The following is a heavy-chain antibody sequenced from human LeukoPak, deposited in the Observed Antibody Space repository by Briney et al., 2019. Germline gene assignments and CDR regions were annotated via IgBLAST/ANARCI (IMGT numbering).Heavy chain of an antibody. J-gene: IGHJ4*02. Sequence: SETLSLTCNVSGASINTYYWSWIRQSAGGGLEFIGRVYTSGSPDYNPSLKSRVTISVDTSKNQFSLKLSSVTAADTAVYYCARISFLNLPGIAVAGNEGDYWGQGTLVTVSS. D-gene: IGHD6-19*01. CDR1: GASINTYY. CDR2: VYTSGSP. CDR3: ARISFLNLPGIAVAGNEGDY. V-gene: IGHV4-4*07.